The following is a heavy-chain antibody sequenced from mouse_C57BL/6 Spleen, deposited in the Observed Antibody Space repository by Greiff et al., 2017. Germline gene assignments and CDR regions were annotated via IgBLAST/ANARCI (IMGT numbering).Heavy chain of an antibody. V-gene: IGHV5-4*01. Sequence: EVQGVESGGGLVKPGGSLKLSCPASGFTFSSYAMSWVRQTPEKRLEWVATISDGGSYTYYPDKVKGRFTISRDTAKNNLYLHMSHLKSEDTAMYYSARGLYAMDYWGQGTSVTVAS. CDR1: GFTFSSYA. CDR3: ARGLYAMDY. J-gene: IGHJ4*01. CDR2: ISDGGSYT.